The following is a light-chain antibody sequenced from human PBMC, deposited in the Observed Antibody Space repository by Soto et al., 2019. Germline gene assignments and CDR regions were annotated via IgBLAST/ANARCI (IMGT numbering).Light chain of an antibody. J-gene: IGKJ1*01. CDR3: QQSYSTPRT. CDR2: AAS. V-gene: IGKV1-39*01. CDR1: QSISSY. Sequence: DIQMTQSPSSLSASVGDRVTITCRASQSISSYLNWYQQKPGKATKLLIYAASSLQSGVPSRFSGSGSGKDFTLTISSLQPEDFATYYCQQSYSTPRTFGQGTKVDIK.